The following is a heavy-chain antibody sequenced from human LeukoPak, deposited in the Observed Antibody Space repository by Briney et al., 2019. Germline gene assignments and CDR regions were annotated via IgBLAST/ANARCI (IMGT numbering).Heavy chain of an antibody. CDR3: ARGKGRGDEVLFSAY. CDR1: GYTFTDYY. D-gene: IGHD3-9*01. J-gene: IGHJ4*02. CDR2: INPNSGDT. V-gene: IGHV1-2*02. Sequence: ASVKVSCKASGYTFTDYYIHWVRQAPGQGLEWMGLINPNSGDTIYAEKFQDRVAMTRDTSVITAYMELSKLRSDDMAMYFCARGKGRGDEVLFSAYWGQGTLVTVSS.